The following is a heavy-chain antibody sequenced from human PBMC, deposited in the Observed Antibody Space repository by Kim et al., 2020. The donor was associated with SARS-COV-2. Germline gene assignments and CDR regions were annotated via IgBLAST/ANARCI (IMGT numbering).Heavy chain of an antibody. J-gene: IGHJ3*02. Sequence: SYAQRFQGRVTMTRDTSTSTVYMELSSLRSEDTAVYYCARSTVTNDAFDIWGQGTMVTVSS. CDR3: ARSTVTNDAFDI. D-gene: IGHD4-17*01. V-gene: IGHV1-46*01.